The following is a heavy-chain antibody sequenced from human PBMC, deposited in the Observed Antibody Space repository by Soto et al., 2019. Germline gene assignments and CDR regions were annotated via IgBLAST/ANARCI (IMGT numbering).Heavy chain of an antibody. J-gene: IGHJ3*02. CDR2: IYSGGST. CDR3: ARDSPLTSARAFDI. V-gene: IGHV3-53*02. CDR1: GFTVSSYY. Sequence: EVQLVETGGGLIQPGESLRLSCAASGFTVSSYYMNWVRLVPEKGLEWVSVIYSGGSTYYADSVKGRFTISRDSSKNTVYLQINSLGAEDTAVYYCARDSPLTSARAFDIWGQGTVVTVSS.